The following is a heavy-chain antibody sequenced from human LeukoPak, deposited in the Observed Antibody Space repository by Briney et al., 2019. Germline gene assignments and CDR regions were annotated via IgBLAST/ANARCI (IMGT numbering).Heavy chain of an antibody. CDR1: GFTFSSYA. CDR2: ISGIVGST. J-gene: IGHJ4*02. CDR3: ANFRMVPAAY. V-gene: IGHV3-23*01. Sequence: PGGSLRLSCAASGFTFSSYAMSWVRQAPGKGLEWVSAISGIVGSTYYADSVKGRFTISTDNSKNTLYLQMNSLRAEETAVYYCANFRMVPAAYWGQRTLVTVSP. D-gene: IGHD2-2*01.